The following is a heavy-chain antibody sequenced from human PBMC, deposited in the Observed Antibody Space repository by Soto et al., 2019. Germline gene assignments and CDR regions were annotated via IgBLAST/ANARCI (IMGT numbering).Heavy chain of an antibody. CDR1: GYPFTSYY. D-gene: IGHD1-26*01. CDR2: INTVGDYT. CDR3: ARDWYSISSGDRVAY. Sequence: QVQLGQSGAEVKRPGASAKVSCTASGYPFTSYYIHWARQAPGQGREWVGIINTVGDYTSYAQKFQGRVTMTRDTSTSTVYMDLSSLQSDDTAVYYCARDWYSISSGDRVAYGGQGTLFPVSS. J-gene: IGHJ4*02. V-gene: IGHV1-46*01.